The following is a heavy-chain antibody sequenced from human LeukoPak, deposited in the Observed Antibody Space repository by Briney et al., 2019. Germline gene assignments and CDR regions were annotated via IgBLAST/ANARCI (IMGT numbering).Heavy chain of an antibody. Sequence: GGSLRLSCVASGFTFSSYAMAWVRQAPGKGLEWVSSVSGSGSGTYYADSVKGRFTISRDNAKNSLYLQMNSLRAEDTAVYYCAREPSGGYCSSSSCSRYFQHWGQGTLVTVSS. CDR1: GFTFSSYA. CDR2: VSGSGSGT. D-gene: IGHD2-2*01. V-gene: IGHV3-23*01. J-gene: IGHJ1*01. CDR3: AREPSGGYCSSSSCSRYFQH.